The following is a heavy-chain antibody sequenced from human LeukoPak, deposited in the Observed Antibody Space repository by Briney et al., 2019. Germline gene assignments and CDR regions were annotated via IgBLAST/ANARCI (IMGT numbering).Heavy chain of an antibody. CDR2: ISYDGSNK. J-gene: IGHJ4*02. Sequence: TGGSLRLSCAASGFTFSSYGMHWVRQAPGKGLEWVAVISYDGSNKNYADSVKGRFTISRDNAKNSLYLQMNSLRAEDTAVYYCARDGRCSSSTSCYFGYWGQGTLVTVSS. CDR1: GFTFSSYG. V-gene: IGHV3-30*03. D-gene: IGHD2-2*01. CDR3: ARDGRCSSSTSCYFGY.